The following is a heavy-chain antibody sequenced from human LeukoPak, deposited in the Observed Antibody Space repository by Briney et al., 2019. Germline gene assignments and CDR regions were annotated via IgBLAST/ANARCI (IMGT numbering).Heavy chain of an antibody. CDR1: GGTFSSYA. CDR3: ARDRSGWFRGDAFDI. J-gene: IGHJ3*02. V-gene: IGHV1-69*06. Sequence: SVKVSCKASGGTFSSYAISWVRQAPGQGLEWMGGIIPIFGTANYAQKFQGRVTITADKSTSTAYMGLSSLRSEDTAVYYCARDRSGWFRGDAFDIWGQGTMVTVSS. D-gene: IGHD6-19*01. CDR2: IIPIFGTA.